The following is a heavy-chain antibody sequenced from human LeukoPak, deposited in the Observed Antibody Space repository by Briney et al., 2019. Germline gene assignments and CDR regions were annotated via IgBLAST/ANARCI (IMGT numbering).Heavy chain of an antibody. D-gene: IGHD3-22*01. Sequence: GGSLRLSCAASGFTFDDYIMHWVRHAPGKGLEWVSLVSWDGDTTYYADSVKGRFTISRDNSKNSLYLQTNSLRTEDTALYYCAKARGLIGGAFDIWGQGTMVTVSS. CDR2: VSWDGDTT. J-gene: IGHJ3*02. CDR3: AKARGLIGGAFDI. V-gene: IGHV3-43*01. CDR1: GFTFDDYI.